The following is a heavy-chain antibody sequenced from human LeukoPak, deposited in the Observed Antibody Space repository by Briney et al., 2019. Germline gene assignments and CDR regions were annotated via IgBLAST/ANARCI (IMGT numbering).Heavy chain of an antibody. CDR2: IYHSGST. Sequence: SETLSLTCAVSGYSISSGCYCCWIRQPPGKGLEGIGSIYHSGSTYYNPSLKSRVTISVDTSKNQFSLKLSSVTAADTAVYYGARDLRVVVVINYWGEGTLLTVSS. V-gene: IGHV4-38-2*02. CDR3: ARDLRVVVVINY. D-gene: IGHD3-16*01. CDR1: GYSISSGCY. J-gene: IGHJ4*02.